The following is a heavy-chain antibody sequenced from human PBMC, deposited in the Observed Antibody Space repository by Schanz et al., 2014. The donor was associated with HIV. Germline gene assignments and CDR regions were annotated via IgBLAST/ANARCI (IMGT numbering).Heavy chain of an antibody. CDR3: AKGDDSSTSYSNYFDF. V-gene: IGHV3-21*04. D-gene: IGHD3-22*01. J-gene: IGHJ4*02. Sequence: EVQLVESGEGLVKPGGSLRLSCTGSGFPFSSYAINWVRQAPGKGLEWLSSISSSGGYIYYADSVKGRFTISRDNSKNSLYLQMNSLTTDDTALYYCAKGDDSSTSYSNYFDFWGQGALVTVSS. CDR2: ISSSGGYI. CDR1: GFPFSSYA.